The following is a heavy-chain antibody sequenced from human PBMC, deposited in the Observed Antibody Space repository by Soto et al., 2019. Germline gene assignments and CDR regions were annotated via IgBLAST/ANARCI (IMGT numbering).Heavy chain of an antibody. CDR1: GGTFTSDA. J-gene: IGHJ6*02. D-gene: IGHD5-12*01. CDR3: ARAIHGYNYRVDF. CDR2: ITPVFETP. V-gene: IGHV1-69*13. Sequence: GASVKVSCKVSGGTFTSDAISWVRQAPGQGLEWMGGITPVFETPNYAQKFQGRVTITADESTESTGTAYMELSSLTSDDTAVYYCARAIHGYNYRVDFWGQGTTVTAP.